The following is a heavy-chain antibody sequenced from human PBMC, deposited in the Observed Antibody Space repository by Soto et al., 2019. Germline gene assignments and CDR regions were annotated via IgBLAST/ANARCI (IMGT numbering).Heavy chain of an antibody. CDR3: ARQQWLVLNAFDI. CDR2: IYYGGST. Sequence: SETLSLTCTVSGGSIGSISSSSYYWGWIRQPPGKGLEWIGSIYYGGSTYYNPSLKSRVTISVDTSKNQFSLKLSSVTSADTAVYYCARQQWLVLNAFDIWGQGTMVTVSS. CDR1: GGSIGSISSSSYY. V-gene: IGHV4-39*01. D-gene: IGHD6-19*01. J-gene: IGHJ3*02.